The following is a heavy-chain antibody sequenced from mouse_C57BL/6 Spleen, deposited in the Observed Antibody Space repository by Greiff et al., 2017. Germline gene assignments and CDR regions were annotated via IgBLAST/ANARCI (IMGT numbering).Heavy chain of an antibody. D-gene: IGHD2-3*01. CDR2: IDPENGDT. CDR1: GFNFKDDY. CDR3: TGDGYRFAY. Sequence: VQLQQSGAELVRPGASVKLSCTASGFNFKDDYMHWVKQRPEQGLEWIGWIDPENGDTEYASKFQGKATITADTASNTAYLQLSSLTSEDTAVYYCTGDGYRFAYWGQGTLVTVSA. J-gene: IGHJ3*01. V-gene: IGHV14-4*01.